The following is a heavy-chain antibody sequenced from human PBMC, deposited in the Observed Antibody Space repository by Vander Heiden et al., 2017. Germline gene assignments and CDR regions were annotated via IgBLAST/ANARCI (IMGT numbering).Heavy chain of an antibody. CDR3: SKGPGDSWYFDL. CDR2: ISGSGGST. V-gene: IGHV3-23*01. Sequence: EVQLLESGGGLVQPGGSLRLSCAASGFTFSSYAMSWVRQAPGKGLEWVSDISGSGGSTYYAYAVKGRFTISRDNSKKTRYLKMKRLRAEDTAVYYFSKGPGDSWYFDLWGLGTMVTVSS. CDR1: GFTFSSYA. J-gene: IGHJ2*01. D-gene: IGHD3-16*01.